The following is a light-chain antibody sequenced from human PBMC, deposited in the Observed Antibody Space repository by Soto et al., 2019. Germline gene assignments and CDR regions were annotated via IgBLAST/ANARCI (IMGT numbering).Light chain of an antibody. CDR1: RSDIGSYNY. V-gene: IGLV2-14*01. CDR2: GVS. J-gene: IGLJ1*01. CDR3: ISYTGRSTSYV. Sequence: QSVLTQPASVSGSPGQSITISCSGTRSDIGSYNYVAWYQQFPGKTPKILIYGVSNRPSGVSSRFSGSKSGNTASLTISGLQAEDAADYYCISYTGRSTSYVFGSGTKVTVL.